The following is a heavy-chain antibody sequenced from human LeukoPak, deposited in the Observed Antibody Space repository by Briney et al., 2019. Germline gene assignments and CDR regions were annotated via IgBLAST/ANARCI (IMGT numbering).Heavy chain of an antibody. J-gene: IGHJ4*02. CDR1: GFTFSSYA. D-gene: IGHD6-19*01. Sequence: GGSLRLSCVASGFTFSSYAMSWVRQAPGKGLEWISAFSGSGGSAYYADSVRGRFTISRDNSKNTLYLQMNSLRAEDAAVYYCAKGGSSGWFDYFDYWGQGTLVTVSS. CDR2: FSGSGGSA. CDR3: AKGGSSGWFDYFDY. V-gene: IGHV3-23*01.